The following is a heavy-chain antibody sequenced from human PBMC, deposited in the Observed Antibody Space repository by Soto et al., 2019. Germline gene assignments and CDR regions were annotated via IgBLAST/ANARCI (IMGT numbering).Heavy chain of an antibody. V-gene: IGHV3-30*18. Sequence: QVQLVESGGGWVQLGRSLRLSGAASGFTFSSYGMHWVRQAPGKGLEGGAVISYDGSNKYYADSVKGRFTISRDNSKNTLYLQMNSLRAEDTAVYYCAKDFRSGSYYGRYGMDVWGQGTTVTVSS. J-gene: IGHJ6*02. CDR2: ISYDGSNK. D-gene: IGHD1-26*01. CDR1: GFTFSSYG. CDR3: AKDFRSGSYYGRYGMDV.